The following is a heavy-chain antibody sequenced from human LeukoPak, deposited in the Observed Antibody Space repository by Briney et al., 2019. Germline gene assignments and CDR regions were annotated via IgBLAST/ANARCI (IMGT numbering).Heavy chain of an antibody. V-gene: IGHV4-59*08. CDR3: ARSHGDYGVSGYYMDV. D-gene: IGHD4-17*01. CDR1: GGSISSYY. Sequence: PSETLSLTCTVSGGSISSYYWSWIRQPPGKGLEWIGYIYYSGSTNYNPSLKSRVTISVDTSKNQFSLKLSSVTAADTAVYYCARSHGDYGVSGYYMDVWGKGTTVTVSS. CDR2: IYYSGST. J-gene: IGHJ6*03.